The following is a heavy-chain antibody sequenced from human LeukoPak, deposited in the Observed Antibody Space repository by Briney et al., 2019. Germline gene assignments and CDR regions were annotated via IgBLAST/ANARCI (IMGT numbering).Heavy chain of an antibody. CDR2: MNPNSGNT. CDR1: GYTFTSYD. D-gene: IGHD5-24*01. V-gene: IGHV1-8*01. Sequence: GASVKVSCKASGYTFTSYDINWVRQATGQGLEWMGWMNPNSGNTGYAQKFQGRVTMTRNTSISTAYMELSSLRAEDTAVYYCARDLDGYNTPLFDYWGQGTLVTVSS. J-gene: IGHJ4*02. CDR3: ARDLDGYNTPLFDY.